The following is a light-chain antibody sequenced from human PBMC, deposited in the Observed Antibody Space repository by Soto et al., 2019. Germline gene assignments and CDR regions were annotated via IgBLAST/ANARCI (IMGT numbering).Light chain of an antibody. V-gene: IGKV3-20*01. CDR1: QSVSSSY. J-gene: IGKJ2*01. CDR3: QQYVSSLYT. Sequence: EIVLTQSPGTLSLSPGERATLSCRASQSVSSSYLAWYQQKPGQAPRLLIYGASSRATGIPDRFSGSGSGTDFTLTNTRVGRKDFAVYYCQQYVSSLYTLGKGPKLE. CDR2: GAS.